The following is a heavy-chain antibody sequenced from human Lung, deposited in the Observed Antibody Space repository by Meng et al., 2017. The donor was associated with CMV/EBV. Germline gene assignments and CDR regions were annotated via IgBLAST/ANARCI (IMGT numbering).Heavy chain of an antibody. J-gene: IGHJ4*02. CDR2: IYTSGTT. D-gene: IGHD6-19*01. CDR1: GGSISSYY. V-gene: IGHV4-4*07. CDR3: ARAEADTGNFDY. Sequence: QVPLQGSGPGLVKPSETLSLPCTVPGGSISSYYWSWIRQSAGKGLEWIGRIYTSGTTIYNPSLKSRLTLSLDTSKNQFSLKLNSVTAADTAVYYCARAEADTGNFDYWGQGTLVTVSS.